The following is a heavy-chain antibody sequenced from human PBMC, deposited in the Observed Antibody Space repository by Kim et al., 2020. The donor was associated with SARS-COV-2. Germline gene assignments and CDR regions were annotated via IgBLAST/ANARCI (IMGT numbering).Heavy chain of an antibody. CDR2: IYYSGST. CDR3: ARDGAYPWIQLPFDY. V-gene: IGHV4-39*07. D-gene: IGHD5-18*01. CDR1: GGSISSSSYY. Sequence: SETLSLTCTVSGGSISSSSYYWGWIRQPPGKGLEWIGSIYYSGSTYYNPSLKSRVTISVDTSKNQFSLKLSSVTAADTAVYYCARDGAYPWIQLPFDYWGQGTLVTVSS. J-gene: IGHJ4*02.